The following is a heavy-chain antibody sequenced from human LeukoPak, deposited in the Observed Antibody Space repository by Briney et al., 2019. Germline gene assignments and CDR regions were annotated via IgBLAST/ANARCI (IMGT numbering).Heavy chain of an antibody. D-gene: IGHD3-22*01. CDR2: IYYSGST. CDR1: GGSISSGGYS. CDR3: ASSQYYYDRSGYYPLDY. Sequence: SETLSLTCAVSGGSISSGGYSWSWIRQPPGKGLEWIGYIYYSGSTNYNPSLKSRVTISVDTSKDQFSLNLSSVTAADTAVYYCASSQYYYDRSGYYPLDYWGQGTLVTVSS. V-gene: IGHV4-61*08. J-gene: IGHJ4*02.